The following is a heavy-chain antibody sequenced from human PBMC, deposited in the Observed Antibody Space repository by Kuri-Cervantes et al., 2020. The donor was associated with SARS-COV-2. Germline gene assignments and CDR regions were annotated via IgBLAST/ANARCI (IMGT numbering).Heavy chain of an antibody. CDR3: ARHPPRDLMPWVD. CDR1: GGSISSSSYY. V-gene: IGHV4-39*01. J-gene: IGHJ4*02. CDR2: IYYSGST. Sequence: SETLSLTCTVSGGSISSSSYYWGWIRQPPGKGLEWIGSIYYSGSTYYNPSLKSRVTMSVDTSKNQFSLKLSSVTAADTAVYYCARHPPRDLMPWVDWGQGTLVTVSS. D-gene: IGHD2-2*01.